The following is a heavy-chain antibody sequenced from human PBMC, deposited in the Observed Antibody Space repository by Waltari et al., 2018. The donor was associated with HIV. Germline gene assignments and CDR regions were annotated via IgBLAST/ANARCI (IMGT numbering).Heavy chain of an antibody. J-gene: IGHJ3*02. D-gene: IGHD3-9*01. CDR2: IYPGDSDT. CDR3: ASSRKLRYHWWDAFDI. V-gene: IGHV5-51*01. Sequence: EVQLVQSGAEVKKPGESLKISCKGSGYSFTSYWIGWVRQMPGKGLEWMGIIYPGDSDTRYSPSFQGQVTISADKSISTAYLQWSSLKASDTAMYYCASSRKLRYHWWDAFDIWGQGTMVTVSS. CDR1: GYSFTSYW.